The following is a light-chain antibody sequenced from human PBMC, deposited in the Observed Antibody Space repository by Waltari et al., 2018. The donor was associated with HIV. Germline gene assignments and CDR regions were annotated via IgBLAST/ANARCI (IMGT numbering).Light chain of an antibody. CDR2: NDY. CDR1: SSNVGRDN. CDR3: AAWDNILSGYV. V-gene: IGLV1-47*01. Sequence: QSALTQPPSTSGTPGQRVTMSCSGSSSNVGRDNVYWYQQIPGTAPKLLISNDYQRPSGAPDLFSGAKSGTSASLAISGLRSEDEADYYCAAWDNILSGYVFGTGTKVTVL. J-gene: IGLJ1*01.